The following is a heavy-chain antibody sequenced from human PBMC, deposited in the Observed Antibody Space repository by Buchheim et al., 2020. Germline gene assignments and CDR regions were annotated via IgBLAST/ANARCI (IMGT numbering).Heavy chain of an antibody. V-gene: IGHV3-7*01. CDR3: ARDFDGTVAFFDI. Sequence: EVQLVESGGGLVQPGGSLRLSCAASGFTFSSYWMSWVRQAPGKGRGGMPTIKQDGSETYYVDSVKGRFPISRENAKNPLYWQMNSLRAEDTAMYYCARDFDGTVAFFDIWGQGT. CDR1: GFTFSSYW. D-gene: IGHD3-9*01. CDR2: IKQDGSET. J-gene: IGHJ3*02.